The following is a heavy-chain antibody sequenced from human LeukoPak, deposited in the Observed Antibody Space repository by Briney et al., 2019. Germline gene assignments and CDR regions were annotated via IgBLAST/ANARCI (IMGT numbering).Heavy chain of an antibody. Sequence: SETLSLTCTVSGGSISSGDYYWSWIRQPPGKGLEWIGYIYYSGSTYYNPSLKSRVTISVDTSKNQFSLKLSSVTAADTAVYYCARVVGARDLDYWGQGVLVTVSS. CDR2: IYYSGST. D-gene: IGHD1-26*01. J-gene: IGHJ4*02. V-gene: IGHV4-30-4*01. CDR1: GGSISSGDYY. CDR3: ARVVGARDLDY.